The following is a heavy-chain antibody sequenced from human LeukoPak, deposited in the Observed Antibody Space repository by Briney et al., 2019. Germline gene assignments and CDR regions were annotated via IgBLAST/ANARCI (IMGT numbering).Heavy chain of an antibody. V-gene: IGHV3-23*01. CDR3: AKGYYYDSSGYDC. CDR1: GFTFSSYA. J-gene: IGHJ4*02. CDR2: ISGSGGST. Sequence: PGGSLRLSCAASGFTFSSYAMSWVRQAPGKGLEWVSAISGSGGSTYYADSVRGRFTISRDNSKNTLYLQMNSLRAGDTAVYYCAKGYYYDSSGYDCWGQGTLDTVSS. D-gene: IGHD3-22*01.